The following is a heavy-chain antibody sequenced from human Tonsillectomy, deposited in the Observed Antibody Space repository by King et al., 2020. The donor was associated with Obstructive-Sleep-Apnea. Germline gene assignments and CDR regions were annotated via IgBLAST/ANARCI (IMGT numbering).Heavy chain of an antibody. Sequence: VQLVESGAEVKKPGASVRVSCKASGYTFRNYGISWVRQAPGQGLEWVGWISVYSGDTNYAEKVQDRVTMTTNTSTSTAYMELRSLRSDDTAVYYCACDGFSYYDGSSHYSGGDYWGQGTLVTVSS. CDR2: ISVYSGDT. CDR1: GYTFRNYG. D-gene: IGHD3-22*01. J-gene: IGHJ4*02. V-gene: IGHV1-18*04. CDR3: ACDGFSYYDGSSHYSGGDY.